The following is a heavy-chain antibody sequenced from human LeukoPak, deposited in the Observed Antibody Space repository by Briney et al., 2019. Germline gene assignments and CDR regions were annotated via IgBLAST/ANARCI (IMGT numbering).Heavy chain of an antibody. D-gene: IGHD5-18*01. CDR1: GFTFSDYY. V-gene: IGHV3-69-1*02. CDR3: ARYSYGHTALDY. Sequence: GGSLRLSCAASGFTFSDYYMNWVRQAPGKGLGWVSRISSSDIIYYADSVKGRFTISRDNAKNSLFLQMNSLRADDTALYYCARYSYGHTALDYWGQGTLVTVAS. CDR2: ISSSDII. J-gene: IGHJ4*02.